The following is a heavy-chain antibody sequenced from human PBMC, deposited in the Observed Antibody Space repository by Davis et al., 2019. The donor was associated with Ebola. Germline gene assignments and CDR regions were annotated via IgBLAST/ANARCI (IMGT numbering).Heavy chain of an antibody. CDR1: GGSFSGYY. D-gene: IGHD6-13*01. CDR3: ARQTGLAAAGRGVDY. Sequence: MPSETLSLTCAVYGGSFSGYYWSWIRQPPGKGLEWIGEINHSGSTNYNPSLKSRVTISVDTSKNQFSLKLRSVTAADTAVYYCARQTGLAAAGRGVDYWGQGTLVTVSS. J-gene: IGHJ4*02. V-gene: IGHV4-34*01. CDR2: INHSGST.